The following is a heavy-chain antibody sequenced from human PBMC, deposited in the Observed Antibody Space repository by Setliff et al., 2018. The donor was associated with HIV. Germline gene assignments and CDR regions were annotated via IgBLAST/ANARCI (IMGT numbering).Heavy chain of an antibody. Sequence: LRLSCAASGFSFHDYAMNWVRQRPGKGLEWVSGISWNSDSIAYADSVRGRFTISRDNAKNSLYLQMNSLRPEDTAFYYCVKGYDVLTANPDSWGQGTLVTVSS. CDR1: GFSFHDYA. CDR2: ISWNSDSI. V-gene: IGHV3-9*01. CDR3: VKGYDVLTANPDS. D-gene: IGHD3-9*01. J-gene: IGHJ4*02.